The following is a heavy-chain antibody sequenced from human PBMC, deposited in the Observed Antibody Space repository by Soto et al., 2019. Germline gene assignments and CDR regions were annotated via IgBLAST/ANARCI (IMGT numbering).Heavy chain of an antibody. V-gene: IGHV4-31*03. J-gene: IGHJ6*02. CDR1: GGSISSGGYY. Sequence: SETLSLTCTVSGGSISSGGYYWSWIRQHPGKGLEWIGYIYYSGSTYYNPSLKSRVTISVDTSKNQFSLKLSSVTAADTAVYYCAREAAYCGGDCYSRGYYYGMDVWGQGTTVTVSS. CDR3: AREAAYCGGDCYSRGYYYGMDV. CDR2: IYYSGST. D-gene: IGHD2-21*02.